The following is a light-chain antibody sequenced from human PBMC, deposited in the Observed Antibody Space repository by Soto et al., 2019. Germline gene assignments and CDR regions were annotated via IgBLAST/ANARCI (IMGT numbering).Light chain of an antibody. CDR1: QSVSID. V-gene: IGKV3-11*01. Sequence: EVVLTQSPATLSLSPGDRATLSCRASQSVSIDFAWYQQKPGQAPRLLIYDASNRATGIPAMFSGSGSGTDFTLTISSLEPEDFAVYYCQHRHNFGPGTKVDIK. CDR2: DAS. CDR3: QHRHN. J-gene: IGKJ3*01.